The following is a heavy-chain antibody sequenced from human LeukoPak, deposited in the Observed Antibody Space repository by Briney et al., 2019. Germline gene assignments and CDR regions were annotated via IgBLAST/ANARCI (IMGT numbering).Heavy chain of an antibody. V-gene: IGHV4-59*01. CDR1: GGSISGYY. J-gene: IGHJ4*01. D-gene: IGHD3-22*01. Sequence: SETLSLTCTVSGGSISGYYWSWIRQPPGKGLELIGYIYSTGITDCNPSLKSRVTISVDTSKNQFSLKLSSVTAADTAVYYCARFIGSSGYYDYWGHGTLVTVPS. CDR2: IYSTGIT. CDR3: ARFIGSSGYYDY.